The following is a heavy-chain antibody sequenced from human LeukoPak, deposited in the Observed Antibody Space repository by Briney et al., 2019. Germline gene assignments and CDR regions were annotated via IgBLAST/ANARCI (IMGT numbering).Heavy chain of an antibody. CDR1: GGSISSYY. J-gene: IGHJ5*02. CDR3: ARDSGYCSGGSCYHWFDP. D-gene: IGHD2-15*01. CDR2: TYYSGST. Sequence: SETLSLTCTVSGGSISSYYWSWIRQPPGKGLEWIGYTYYSGSTNYNPSLKSRVTISVDTSKNQFSLKLSSVTAADTAVYYCARDSGYCSGGSCYHWFDPWGQGTLVTVSS. V-gene: IGHV4-59*01.